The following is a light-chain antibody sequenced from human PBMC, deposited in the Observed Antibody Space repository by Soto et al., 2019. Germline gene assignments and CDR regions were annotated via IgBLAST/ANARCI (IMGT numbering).Light chain of an antibody. Sequence: EIVMTQSPGTLSVSPGERATLSCRASQSVSSNLAWYQQRPGRAPRLLIYGASTRATGIPARFSGSGSGTEFTLTISILPSEDFAVYYCQQYNKWPLFSFGPGTRVDIK. CDR1: QSVSSN. CDR2: GAS. J-gene: IGKJ3*01. CDR3: QQYNKWPLFS. V-gene: IGKV3-15*01.